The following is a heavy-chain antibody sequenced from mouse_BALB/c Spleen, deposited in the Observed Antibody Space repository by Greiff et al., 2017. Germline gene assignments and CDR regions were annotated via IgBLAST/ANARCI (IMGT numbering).Heavy chain of an antibody. V-gene: IGHV3-6*02. J-gene: IGHJ3*01. Sequence: EVQLQQSGPGLVKPSQSLSLTCSVTGYSITSGYYWNWIRQFPGNKLEWMGYISYDGSNNYNPSLKNRISITRDTSKNQFFLKLNSVTTEDTATYYCARAQYGNYVGFAYWGQGTLVTVSA. CDR3: ARAQYGNYVGFAY. D-gene: IGHD2-10*02. CDR1: GYSITSGYY. CDR2: ISYDGSN.